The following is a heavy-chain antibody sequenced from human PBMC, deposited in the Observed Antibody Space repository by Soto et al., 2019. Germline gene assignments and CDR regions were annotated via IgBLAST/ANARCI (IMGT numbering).Heavy chain of an antibody. D-gene: IGHD2-2*01. CDR3: ARDRRKGIVVVPAATQGWFDP. J-gene: IGHJ5*02. Sequence: GASVKVSCKASGGTFSSYTISWVRQAPGQWLEWMGRIIPILGIANYAQKFQGRVTITADKSTSTAYMELSSLRSEDTAVYYCARDRRKGIVVVPAATQGWFDPWGQGTLVTAPQ. V-gene: IGHV1-69*04. CDR2: IIPILGIA. CDR1: GGTFSSYT.